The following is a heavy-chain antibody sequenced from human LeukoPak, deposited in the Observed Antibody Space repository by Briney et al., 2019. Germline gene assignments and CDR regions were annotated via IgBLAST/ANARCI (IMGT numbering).Heavy chain of an antibody. V-gene: IGHV3-23*01. CDR2: ISGNTVST. CDR1: GFTFSSHA. J-gene: IGHJ5*02. Sequence: GGSLRLSCVASGFTFSSHAMSWVRQAPGKGLEWVSTISGNTVSTYYADSVKGRFTISRDNSRNTLYLQMNSLRAEDMAVYYCAKDSSSAWFDPWGQGTLVTVSS. CDR3: AKDSSSAWFDP.